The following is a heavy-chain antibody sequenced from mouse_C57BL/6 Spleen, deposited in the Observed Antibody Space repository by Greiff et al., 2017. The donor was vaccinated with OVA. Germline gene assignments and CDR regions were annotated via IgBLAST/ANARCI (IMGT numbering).Heavy chain of an antibody. CDR3: ARKRDYDYEEFAY. CDR2: IWSGGST. Sequence: VQLQQSGPGLVQPSQSLSITCTVSGFSLTSYGVHWVRQSPGKGLEWLGVIWSGGSTDYNAAFISRLSICKDNSKRQVFYKMNSPQADDTAIYYCARKRDYDYEEFAYWGQGTLVTVSA. J-gene: IGHJ3*01. V-gene: IGHV2-2*01. CDR1: GFSLTSYG. D-gene: IGHD2-4*01.